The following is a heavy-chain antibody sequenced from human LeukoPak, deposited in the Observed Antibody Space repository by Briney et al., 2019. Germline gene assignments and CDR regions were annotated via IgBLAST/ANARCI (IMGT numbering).Heavy chain of an antibody. J-gene: IGHJ4*02. D-gene: IGHD3-22*01. V-gene: IGHV4-59*01. CDR2: IYYSGST. CDR1: GFTFSSYA. Sequence: GSLRLSCAASGFTFSSYAMSWIRQPPGKGLEWIGYIYYSGSTNYNPSLKSRVTISVDTSKNQFSLKLSSVTAADTAVYYCARADSSGYPPFDYWGQGTLSPSPQ. CDR3: ARADSSGYPPFDY.